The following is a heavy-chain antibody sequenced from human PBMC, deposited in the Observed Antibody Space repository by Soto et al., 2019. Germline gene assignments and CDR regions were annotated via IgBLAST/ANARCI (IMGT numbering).Heavy chain of an antibody. J-gene: IGHJ6*02. CDR1: GGTFSSYV. CDR2: IIPIFGTA. D-gene: IGHD2-8*01. V-gene: IGHV1-69*18. Sequence: QVQAVQSGAEVKKPGSSVKVSCKASGGTFSSYVISWVRQAPGQGLEWMGRIIPIFGTANYAQKFQGRVTITADESTRTAYMDRSSLRSDDTALYDCARESGRTRGMDVWGQGTTITVSS. CDR3: ARESGRTRGMDV.